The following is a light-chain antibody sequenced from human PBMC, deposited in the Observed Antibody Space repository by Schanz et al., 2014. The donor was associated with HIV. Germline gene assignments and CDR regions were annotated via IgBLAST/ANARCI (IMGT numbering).Light chain of an antibody. CDR1: NSDVGGYNY. V-gene: IGLV2-14*03. Sequence: SALTQPPSVSGSPGQSVTISCTGTNSDVGGYNYVSWYPQHPGKAPKLMLYDVSDRPSGVSNRFSGSKSGNTASLTISGLQAEDEADYYCCSYTTTSTYVFGAGTKLTVL. J-gene: IGLJ1*01. CDR2: DVS. CDR3: CSYTTTSTYV.